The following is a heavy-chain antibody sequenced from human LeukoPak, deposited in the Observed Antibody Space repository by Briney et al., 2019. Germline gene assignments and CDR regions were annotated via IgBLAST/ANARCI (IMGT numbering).Heavy chain of an antibody. Sequence: GGSLRLSCAASGFTFSSYGMSWVRQAPGKGLEWVSSISGSGGNTYYRDSVKGRFTISRDSSKNTLYLQMNSLRAENTAVYYCAELGITMIGGVWGKGTTVTISS. J-gene: IGHJ6*04. V-gene: IGHV3-23*01. CDR1: GFTFSSYG. D-gene: IGHD3-10*02. CDR3: AELGITMIGGV. CDR2: ISGSGGNT.